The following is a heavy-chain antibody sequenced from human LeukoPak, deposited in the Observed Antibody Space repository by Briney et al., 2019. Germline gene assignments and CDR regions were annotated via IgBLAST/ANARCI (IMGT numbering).Heavy chain of an antibody. CDR2: IYYSGST. Sequence: SETLSLTCTVSGGSISSSSYYWGWIRQPPGKGLEWIGSIYYSGSTYYNPSLKSRVTISVDTSKNQFSLKLSSVTAADTAVYYCARNLDDYGDYSSSYFDYWGQGTLVTVSS. CDR1: GGSISSSSYY. V-gene: IGHV4-39*07. J-gene: IGHJ4*02. D-gene: IGHD4-17*01. CDR3: ARNLDDYGDYSSSYFDY.